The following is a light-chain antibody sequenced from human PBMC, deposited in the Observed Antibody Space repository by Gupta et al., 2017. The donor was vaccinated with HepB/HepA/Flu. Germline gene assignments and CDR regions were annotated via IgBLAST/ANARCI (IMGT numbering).Light chain of an antibody. V-gene: IGKV2-24*01. CDR1: ESLVHSDGNTS. CDR2: KIS. Sequence: DIVMTQTRLSSSVILGEPDSISCGSSESLVHSDGNTSLSWLQERPGQPPRLLIHKISYRFSGVPDRFSGSGAGTDFTLEISRVEAEDVGVYYCMQTTRFPHTFGQGTKLEIK. J-gene: IGKJ2*01. CDR3: MQTTRFPHT.